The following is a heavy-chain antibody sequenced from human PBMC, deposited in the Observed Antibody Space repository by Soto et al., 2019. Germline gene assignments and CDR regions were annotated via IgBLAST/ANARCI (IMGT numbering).Heavy chain of an antibody. D-gene: IGHD3-10*01. Sequence: QVQLQQWGAGLLKPSETLSLTCAVYGGSFSGYYWSWIRQPPGKGLEWIGEINHSGSTNYNPSLKSRVTISVDTSKKQFSLKLSSVTDADSAVYYCVKTTNYYGSRSYYKRVAYFDYWGQGTLVTVSS. CDR1: GGSFSGYY. J-gene: IGHJ4*02. CDR2: INHSGST. V-gene: IGHV4-34*01. CDR3: VKTTNYYGSRSYYKRVAYFDY.